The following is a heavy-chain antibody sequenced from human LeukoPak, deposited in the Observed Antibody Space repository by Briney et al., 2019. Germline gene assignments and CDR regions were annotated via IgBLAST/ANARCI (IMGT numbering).Heavy chain of an antibody. V-gene: IGHV3-30*02. D-gene: IGHD6-19*01. J-gene: IGHJ4*02. CDR2: IRYDGEKQ. Sequence: GGSLRLSCAASGLTLRSYGMHWVRQAPGRGLEGVTFIRYDGEKQHYVDSVKGRFTISRDNANNSLFLQMNSLRAEDSAVYYCARVGSGWYADSWGQGTLVTVSS. CDR1: GLTLRSYG. CDR3: ARVGSGWYADS.